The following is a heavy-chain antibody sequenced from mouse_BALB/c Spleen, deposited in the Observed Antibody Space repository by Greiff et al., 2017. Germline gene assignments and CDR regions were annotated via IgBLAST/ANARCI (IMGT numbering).Heavy chain of an antibody. CDR3: ARDSWDDAMDY. D-gene: IGHD4-1*01. V-gene: IGHV5-6*01. CDR2: ISSGGSYT. J-gene: IGHJ4*01. CDR1: GFTFSSYG. Sequence: EVKLMESGGDLVKPGGSLKLSCAASGFTFSSYGMSWVRQTPDKRLEWVATISSGGSYTYYPASVKGRFTISRDTAKNTLYLQMSSLKSEDTAMYYCARDSWDDAMDYWGQGTSVTVSA.